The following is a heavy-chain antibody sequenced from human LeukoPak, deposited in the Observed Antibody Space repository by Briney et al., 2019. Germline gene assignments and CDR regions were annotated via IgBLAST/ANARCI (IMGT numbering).Heavy chain of an antibody. CDR3: AKPYCSGGSCYEYFQH. V-gene: IGHV3-23*01. CDR2: ISGSGGST. CDR1: GFTFSSYA. D-gene: IGHD2-15*01. Sequence: GGSLRLSCAASGFTFSSYAMSWVRQAPGKGLEWASAISGSGGSTYHADSVKGRFTISRDNSKNTLYLQMNSLRAEDTAVYYCAKPYCSGGSCYEYFQHWGQGTLVTVSS. J-gene: IGHJ1*01.